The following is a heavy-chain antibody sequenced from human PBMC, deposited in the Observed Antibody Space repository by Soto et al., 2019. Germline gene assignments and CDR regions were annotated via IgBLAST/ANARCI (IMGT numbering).Heavy chain of an antibody. J-gene: IGHJ6*02. D-gene: IGHD2-21*01. CDR3: ARGLTPNYYGMDV. CDR1: GGSISSSNW. V-gene: IGHV4-4*02. CDR2: IYHSGST. Sequence: SETLSLTCAVSGGSISSSNWWSWVRQPPGKGLEWIGEIYHSGSTNYNPSLKSRVTISVDKSKNQFSLKLSSVTAADTAVYYCARGLTPNYYGMDVWGQGTTVTVSS.